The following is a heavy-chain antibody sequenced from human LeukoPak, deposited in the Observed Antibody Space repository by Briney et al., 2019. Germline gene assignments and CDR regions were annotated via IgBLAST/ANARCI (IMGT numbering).Heavy chain of an antibody. Sequence: SETLSLTCTVSGGSISSSSYYWGWIRQPPGKGLEWIGSIHYSGSTYYNPSLKSRVTISVDTSKNQFSLKLSSVTAADTAVYYCARGRVYYYYGSGSSSLHYMDVWGKGTTVTVSS. D-gene: IGHD3-10*01. J-gene: IGHJ6*03. CDR1: GGSISSSSYY. CDR2: IHYSGST. CDR3: ARGRVYYYYGSGSSSLHYMDV. V-gene: IGHV4-39*07.